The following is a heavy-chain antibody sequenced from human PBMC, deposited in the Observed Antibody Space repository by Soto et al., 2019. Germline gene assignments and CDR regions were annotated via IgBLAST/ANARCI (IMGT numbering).Heavy chain of an antibody. CDR2: FDPEDGET. Sequence: ASVKVSCKVSGYTLTEFSMHWVRQAPGKGLEWMGGFDPEDGETIYAQKFQGRVTMTEDTSTDTAYMGLNSLRSEDTAVYYCARDQEMATITDFVYWGQGTLVTVSS. CDR3: ARDQEMATITDFVY. V-gene: IGHV1-24*01. D-gene: IGHD5-12*01. CDR1: GYTLTEFS. J-gene: IGHJ4*02.